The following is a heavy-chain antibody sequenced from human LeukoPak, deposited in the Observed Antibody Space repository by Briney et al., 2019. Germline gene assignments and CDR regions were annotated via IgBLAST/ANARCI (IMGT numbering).Heavy chain of an antibody. Sequence: GGSLRLSCAASGFTFSSYAMSWVRQAPGKGLEWVSAISGSGGSTYYADSVKGRFTISRDSSKNTLYLQMNDLRDEDTAVYYCAKLTTGWFEDFWGQGTLVTVSS. CDR2: ISGSGGST. D-gene: IGHD2-8*02. CDR1: GFTFSSYA. CDR3: AKLTTGWFEDF. J-gene: IGHJ4*02. V-gene: IGHV3-23*01.